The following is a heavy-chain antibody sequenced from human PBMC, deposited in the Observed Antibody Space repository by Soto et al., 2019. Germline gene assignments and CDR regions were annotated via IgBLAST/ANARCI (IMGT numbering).Heavy chain of an antibody. V-gene: IGHV4-39*01. CDR2: IYYSGST. CDR1: GGSISSSSYY. CDR3: ARHVNYDILTGYYDPQPYYYYYGMDV. Sequence: SETLSLTCTVSGGSISSSSYYWGWIRQPPGKGQEWIGSIYYSGSTYYKPSLKSRVTISVDTSKNQFSLKLSSVTAADTAVYYCARHVNYDILTGYYDPQPYYYYYGMDVWGQGTTVTVSS. D-gene: IGHD3-9*01. J-gene: IGHJ6*02.